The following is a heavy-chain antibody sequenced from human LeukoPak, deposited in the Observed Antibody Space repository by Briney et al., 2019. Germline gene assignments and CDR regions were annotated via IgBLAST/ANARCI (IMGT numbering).Heavy chain of an antibody. CDR1: GFTVSSNY. Sequence: GGSLRLSCAASGFTVSSNYMSWVRQAPGKGLEWVSVIYSGGRTKYADSVKGRFTISRDNSKNTLYLQMNSLRAEDTAVYYCARDSAFYGSGSYDRWAMDVWGQGTTLTVSS. CDR3: ARDSAFYGSGSYDRWAMDV. J-gene: IGHJ6*02. V-gene: IGHV3-53*01. CDR2: IYSGGRT. D-gene: IGHD3-10*01.